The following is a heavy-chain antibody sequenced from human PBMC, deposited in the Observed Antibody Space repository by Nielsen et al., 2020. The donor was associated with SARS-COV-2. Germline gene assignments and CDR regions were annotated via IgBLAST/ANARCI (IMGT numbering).Heavy chain of an antibody. CDR3: AAGPVVVLPAAMDY. CDR1: GFTFSNFA. CDR2: IWYDGSNK. V-gene: IGHV3-33*01. J-gene: IGHJ4*02. Sequence: GESLKISCAASGFTFSNFAMHWVRQAPGKGLEWVAVIWYDGSNKYYADSVKDRFTISRDNSKNTLYLQMNSLRAEDTAVYYCAAGPVVVLPAAMDYWGQGILVTVSS. D-gene: IGHD2-2*01.